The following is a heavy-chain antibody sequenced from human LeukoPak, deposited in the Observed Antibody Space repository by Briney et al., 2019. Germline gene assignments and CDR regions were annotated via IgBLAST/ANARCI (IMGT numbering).Heavy chain of an antibody. Sequence: RGSLRLSCVASGFTFSSYGRHWVRQAPGKGRGWVAFIRYDGSNNDYADSVKCRFTISRDNSKNTLYLQMNSLRAEDTAVYYSAKEGSGWYFDYWGQGTLVTVSS. D-gene: IGHD6-19*01. V-gene: IGHV3-30*02. J-gene: IGHJ4*02. CDR1: GFTFSSYG. CDR3: AKEGSGWYFDY. CDR2: IRYDGSNN.